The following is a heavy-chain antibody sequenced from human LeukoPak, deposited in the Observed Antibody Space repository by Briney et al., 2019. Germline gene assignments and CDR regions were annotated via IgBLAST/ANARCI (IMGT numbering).Heavy chain of an antibody. CDR2: ISAYDGNT. Sequence: ASVKLSCKASGYTFTSYGISWVRQAPGQGLEWRGWISAYDGNTNYAQKLQGRVTMTTDTSTSTAYMELRSLRSDDTAVYYCARDSSYCGGDCNTDKDAFDIWGQGTMVTVSS. J-gene: IGHJ3*02. D-gene: IGHD2-21*02. CDR1: GYTFTSYG. V-gene: IGHV1-18*04. CDR3: ARDSSYCGGDCNTDKDAFDI.